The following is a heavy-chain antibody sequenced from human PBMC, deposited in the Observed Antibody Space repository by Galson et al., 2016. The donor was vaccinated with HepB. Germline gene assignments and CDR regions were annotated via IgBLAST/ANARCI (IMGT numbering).Heavy chain of an antibody. CDR1: GGAFSGYY. V-gene: IGHV4-34*01. D-gene: IGHD1-26*01. CDR3: ARREVTLGYYYFYMDV. CDR2: IKHSGGT. Sequence: EPLSLTCAVYGGAFSGYYWSWIRQLPGKGLEWIGEIKHSGGTNYNPSLESRVIMSIDTSKNQFSLKLTSVTAADTAVYYCARREVTLGYYYFYMDVWGKGTTVTVSS. J-gene: IGHJ6*03.